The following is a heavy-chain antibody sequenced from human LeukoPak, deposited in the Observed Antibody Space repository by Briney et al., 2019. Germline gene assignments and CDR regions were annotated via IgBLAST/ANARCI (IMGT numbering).Heavy chain of an antibody. J-gene: IGHJ4*02. CDR3: ARDMNPTHYFDY. Sequence: SETLSLTCNVSGYSISSGYYWAWIRQAPGKGLEWIGSIYHSGYTHYNSSLKGRVTISVDTSKNDFSLKLSSVAAADTAIYYCARDMNPTHYFDYWGQGTLVTVSS. CDR2: IYHSGYT. D-gene: IGHD3-16*01. V-gene: IGHV4-38-2*02. CDR1: GYSISSGYY.